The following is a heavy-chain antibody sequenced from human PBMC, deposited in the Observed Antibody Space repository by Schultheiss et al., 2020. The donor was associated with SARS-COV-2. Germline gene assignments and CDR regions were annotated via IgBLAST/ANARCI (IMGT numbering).Heavy chain of an antibody. V-gene: IGHV3-21*01. CDR1: GFTFSSYV. CDR3: ARQFVVVPAANDY. CDR2: ISTSSSYI. D-gene: IGHD2-2*01. J-gene: IGHJ4*02. Sequence: GESLKISCAASGFTFSSYVMHWVRQVPGKGLEWVSSISTSSSYIYYADSVKGRFTISRDNAKNSLSLQMNSLRAEDTAVYYCARQFVVVPAANDYWGQGTLVTVSS.